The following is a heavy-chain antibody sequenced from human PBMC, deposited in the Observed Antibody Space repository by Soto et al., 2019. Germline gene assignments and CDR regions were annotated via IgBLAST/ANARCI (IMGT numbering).Heavy chain of an antibody. J-gene: IGHJ3*02. CDR3: ARDVYCTNGVCYNDAFDI. V-gene: IGHV4-59*01. Sequence: SETLSLTCTVSGGSISRYYWSWIRPPPGKGLEWIGYIYYSGSTNYNPSLKSRVTISVDTSKNQFSLKLSSVTAADTAVYYCARDVYCTNGVCYNDAFDIWGQGTMVTVSS. CDR2: IYYSGST. D-gene: IGHD2-8*01. CDR1: GGSISRYY.